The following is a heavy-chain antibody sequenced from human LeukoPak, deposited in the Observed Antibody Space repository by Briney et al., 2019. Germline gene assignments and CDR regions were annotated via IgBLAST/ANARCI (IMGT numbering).Heavy chain of an antibody. D-gene: IGHD4-11*01. V-gene: IGHV4-30-2*01. J-gene: IGHJ4*02. CDR1: GGSVSNGNYY. CDR2: IYHSGST. Sequence: SETLSLTCTVSGGSVSNGNYYWSWLRQPPGKGLEWIGYIYHSGSTYYNPSLKSRVTISVDRSKNQFSLKLSSVTAADTAVYYCARGAYSNPYYFDYWGQGTLVTVSS. CDR3: ARGAYSNPYYFDY.